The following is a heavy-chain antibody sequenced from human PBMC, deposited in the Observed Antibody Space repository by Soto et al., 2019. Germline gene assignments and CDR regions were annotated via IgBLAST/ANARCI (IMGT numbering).Heavy chain of an antibody. Sequence: EVQLLESGGGLVQPGGSLRLSCAASGFTFSSYAMSWVRQAPGKGLEWVSAISGSGGSTYYADSVKGRFTISRDNSKNTLYLQMNSLRAEDTAVYYCALRGVPQGAFDIWGQGTMVTVSS. CDR2: ISGSGGST. V-gene: IGHV3-23*01. CDR1: GFTFSSYA. J-gene: IGHJ3*02. CDR3: ALRGVPQGAFDI. D-gene: IGHD3-16*01.